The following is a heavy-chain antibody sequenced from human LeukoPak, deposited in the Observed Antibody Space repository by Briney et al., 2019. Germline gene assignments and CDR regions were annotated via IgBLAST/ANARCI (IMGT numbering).Heavy chain of an antibody. CDR2: IYHSGST. CDR1: GYSISSGYY. Sequence: SETLSLTCTVSGYSISSGYYWGWIRQPPGKGLEWIGSIYHSGSTYYNPSLKSRVTISVDTSKNQFSLKLSSVTAVDTAVYYCARDSGYVSCWGQGTLVTVSS. V-gene: IGHV4-38-2*02. D-gene: IGHD5-12*01. CDR3: ARDSGYVSC. J-gene: IGHJ4*02.